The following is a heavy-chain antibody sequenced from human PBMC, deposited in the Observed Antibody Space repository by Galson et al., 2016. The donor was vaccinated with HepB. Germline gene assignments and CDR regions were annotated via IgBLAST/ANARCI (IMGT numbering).Heavy chain of an antibody. D-gene: IGHD6-19*01. CDR1: GFTFGDYA. Sequence: SLRLSCAASGFTFGDYAMHWVRQAPGKGLEWVSGISWNSGSIDYADSVKGRFTITRDNAKNSLYLQMNSLRLEDTALYYCAKARTSNSVWSPIDYWGQGILVTVS. CDR2: ISWNSGSI. J-gene: IGHJ4*02. CDR3: AKARTSNSVWSPIDY. V-gene: IGHV3-9*01.